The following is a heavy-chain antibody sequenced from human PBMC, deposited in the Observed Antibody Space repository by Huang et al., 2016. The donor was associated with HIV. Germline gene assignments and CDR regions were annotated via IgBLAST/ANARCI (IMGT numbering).Heavy chain of an antibody. CDR2: ITPANCRI. Sequence: HVQLVQSGADLKKPGASVKLSCTASGHTFTSYSIHWLRRVPGQGLQWMGLITPANCRIPFLHSFKGRFIMSRDTSAATVYMVLRGLTPEDTAIYYCARAARGDGYQGAFDVWGQGTVVTVSS. D-gene: IGHD2-2*03. V-gene: IGHV1-3*01. CDR3: ARAARGDGYQGAFDV. J-gene: IGHJ3*01. CDR1: GHTFTSYS.